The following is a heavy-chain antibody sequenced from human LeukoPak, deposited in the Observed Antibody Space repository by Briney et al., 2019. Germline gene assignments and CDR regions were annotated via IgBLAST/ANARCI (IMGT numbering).Heavy chain of an antibody. V-gene: IGHV1-3*01. Sequence: ASVKVSCKASGYTFTSYAMHWVRQAPGQRLEWMGWINAGNGNTKYSQKFQGRVTITRDTSASTAYMELSSLRSEDTAVYYCARQRDMITFGGVIVPFDPWGQGTLVTVSS. CDR3: ARQRDMITFGGVIVPFDP. J-gene: IGHJ5*02. CDR1: GYTFTSYA. CDR2: INAGNGNT. D-gene: IGHD3-16*02.